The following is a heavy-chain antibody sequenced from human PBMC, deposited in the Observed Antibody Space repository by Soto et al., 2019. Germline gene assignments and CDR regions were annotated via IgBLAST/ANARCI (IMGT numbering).Heavy chain of an antibody. Sequence: GGSLRLSCTASGFTFSSYDMSWGRQAPGKGLEWVSVISDNGGTKYYADSVKGRFTISRDNSKNTLYLQMNSLRVEDTAVYYCTKRLGSTATTYGDYWGQGTPATVSS. J-gene: IGHJ4*02. V-gene: IGHV3-23*01. D-gene: IGHD1-1*01. CDR2: ISDNGGTK. CDR3: TKRLGSTATTYGDY. CDR1: GFTFSSYD.